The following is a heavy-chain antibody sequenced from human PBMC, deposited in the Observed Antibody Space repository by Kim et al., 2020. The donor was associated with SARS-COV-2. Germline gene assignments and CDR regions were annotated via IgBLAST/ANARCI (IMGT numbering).Heavy chain of an antibody. V-gene: IGHV1-24*01. J-gene: IGHJ3*02. CDR3: ATDLLWFGTYDAFDI. D-gene: IGHD3-10*01. CDR2: FDPEDGET. Sequence: ASVKVSCKVSGYTLTELSMHWVRQAPGKGLEWMGGFDPEDGETIYAQKFQGRVTMTEDTSTDTAYMELSSLRSEDTAVYYCATDLLWFGTYDAFDIWGQGTMVTVSS. CDR1: GYTLTELS.